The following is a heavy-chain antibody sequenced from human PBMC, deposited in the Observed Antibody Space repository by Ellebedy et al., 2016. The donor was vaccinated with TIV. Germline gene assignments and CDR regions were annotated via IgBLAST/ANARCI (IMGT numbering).Heavy chain of an antibody. V-gene: IGHV3-33*03. D-gene: IGHD2-15*01. CDR3: AKEEWWRFDY. CDR1: GFTFSSYG. CDR2: IWYDGSNK. Sequence: PGGSLRLSCAASGFTFSSYGMHWVRQAPGKRLEWVAVIWYDGSNKYYADSVNGRFTLSRDNTKNSLYLQMNSLRDEDTAVYYCAKEEWWRFDYWGQGTVVTVSS. J-gene: IGHJ4*02.